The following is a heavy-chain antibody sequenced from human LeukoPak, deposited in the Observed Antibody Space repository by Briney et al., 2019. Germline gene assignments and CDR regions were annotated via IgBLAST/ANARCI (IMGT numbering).Heavy chain of an antibody. V-gene: IGHV4-31*03. CDR1: GGSISSGGYY. D-gene: IGHD1-1*01. J-gene: IGHJ5*02. CDR2: IYYSGST. Sequence: PSQTLSLTCTVSGGSISSGGYYWSWIRQHPGKGLEWIGYIYYSGSTYYNPSLKSRVTISVDTSKNQFSLKLSSVTAADTAVYYWARVLIGWNPDNCFDPWGQETLVTVS. CDR3: ARVLIGWNPDNCFDP.